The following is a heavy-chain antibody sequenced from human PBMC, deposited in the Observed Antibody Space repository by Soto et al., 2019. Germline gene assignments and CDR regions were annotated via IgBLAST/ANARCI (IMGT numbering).Heavy chain of an antibody. J-gene: IGHJ4*02. Sequence: GESLKISCVASGFTFSVYWMSWVRQAPGKGLEWVANINQDGSVKYYVDSVKGRLTISRDNAKNSVYLQMNSLRAEDTAVYYCARIGYSSSSEDYWGQGTLVTVSS. CDR3: ARIGYSSSSEDY. CDR1: GFTFSVYW. V-gene: IGHV3-7*05. D-gene: IGHD6-6*01. CDR2: INQDGSVK.